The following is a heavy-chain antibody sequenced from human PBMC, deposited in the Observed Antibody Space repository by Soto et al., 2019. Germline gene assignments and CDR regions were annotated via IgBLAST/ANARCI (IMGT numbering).Heavy chain of an antibody. V-gene: IGHV3-23*01. Sequence: PGGSLRLSCAASGFTFSSYAMSWVRQAPGKGQEWVSAISGSGGSTYYADSVKGRFTISRDNSKNTLYLQMNSLRAEDTAVYYCANRERGYSGYGNDYWGQGTLVTVSS. J-gene: IGHJ4*02. CDR2: ISGSGGST. CDR1: GFTFSSYA. CDR3: ANRERGYSGYGNDY. D-gene: IGHD5-12*01.